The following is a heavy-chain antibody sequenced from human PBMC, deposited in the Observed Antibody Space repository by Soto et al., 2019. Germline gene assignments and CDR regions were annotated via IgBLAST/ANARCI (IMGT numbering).Heavy chain of an antibody. CDR2: INHSGST. J-gene: IGHJ6*02. Sequence: PSETLSLTCAVYGGSFSGYYWSWIRQPPGKGLEWIGEINHSGSTNYNPSLKSRVTISVDTSKNQFSLKLSSVTAADTAVYYCARAKYLWFGELGPSYFYYGMDVWGQGTTVTVSS. CDR1: GGSFSGYY. V-gene: IGHV4-34*01. D-gene: IGHD3-10*01. CDR3: ARAKYLWFGELGPSYFYYGMDV.